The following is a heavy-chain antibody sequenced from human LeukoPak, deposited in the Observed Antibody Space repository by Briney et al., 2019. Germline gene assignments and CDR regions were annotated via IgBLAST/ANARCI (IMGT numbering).Heavy chain of an antibody. D-gene: IGHD3-9*01. Sequence: ASVKVSCKASGYTFSSYGINWLRQAPGQGLEWMGGSSVNNVNKNYVEKFQGRVTMTRDTSTSTVYMELSSLRFEDTAVYYCARETGIDAFDIWGQGTMVTVSS. V-gene: IGHV1-18*01. CDR1: GYTFSSYG. CDR2: SSVNNVNK. J-gene: IGHJ3*02. CDR3: ARETGIDAFDI.